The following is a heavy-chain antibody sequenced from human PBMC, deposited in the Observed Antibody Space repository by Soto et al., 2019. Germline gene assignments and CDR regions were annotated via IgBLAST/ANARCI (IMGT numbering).Heavy chain of an antibody. J-gene: IGHJ4*02. Sequence: VGSLRLSCAASGLTFNIFAFHWVRQAPGKGLEWLSVISYDGREIHYSESVKGRFTISRDSSTNTVYLQMNSLRNEDTAVYYCASDPLAVTGSFVDYWGQGTLVTVSS. D-gene: IGHD3-9*01. V-gene: IGHV3-30-3*01. CDR1: GLTFNIFA. CDR3: ASDPLAVTGSFVDY. CDR2: ISYDGREI.